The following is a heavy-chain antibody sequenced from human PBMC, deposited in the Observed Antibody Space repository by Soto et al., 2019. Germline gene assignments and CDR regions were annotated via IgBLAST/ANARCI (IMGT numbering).Heavy chain of an antibody. J-gene: IGHJ4*02. CDR2: INAGNGNT. D-gene: IGHD3-10*01. Sequence: ASVKVSCKASGYTFTSYAMHWVRQAPGQRLEWMGWINAGNGNTKYSQKIQGRVTITRDTSASTAYMELSSLRSEDTAVYYCARDQYYGSGSYPPRYWGQGTLVTVSS. CDR1: GYTFTSYA. CDR3: ARDQYYGSGSYPPRY. V-gene: IGHV1-3*01.